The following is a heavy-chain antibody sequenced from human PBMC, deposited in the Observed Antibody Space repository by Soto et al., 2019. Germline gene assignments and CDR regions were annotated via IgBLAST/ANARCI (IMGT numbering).Heavy chain of an antibody. D-gene: IGHD3-10*01. CDR3: ARDSGPMVRGVTPFDY. V-gene: IGHV4-30-2*01. CDR2: IYHSGST. CDR1: GGSISSGGYS. Sequence: QLQLQESGSGLVKPSQTLSLTCAVSGGSISSGGYSWSWIRQPPGKGLEWIGYIYHSGSTYYNPSLNSSVTISVDRPNNQFSLKLSSVTAADTAVYYCARDSGPMVRGVTPFDYWGQGTLVTVSS. J-gene: IGHJ4*02.